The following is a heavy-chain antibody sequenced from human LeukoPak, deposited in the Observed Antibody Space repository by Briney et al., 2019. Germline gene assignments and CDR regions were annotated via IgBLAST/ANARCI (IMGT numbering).Heavy chain of an antibody. D-gene: IGHD2-2*01. CDR2: ILYDESKK. CDR3: AKNGDAGPAIGGGFHH. CDR1: GLAFTYYG. J-gene: IGHJ4*02. Sequence: GMARPLSCAASGLAFTYYGIHWVRQAPGQGLEWGGVILYDESKKYYAGSVKGRLTISRDNSKNTLYLQMNSLRAEDMAVYYCAKNGDAGPAIGGGFHHWGQGTLLSVSS. V-gene: IGHV3-33*06.